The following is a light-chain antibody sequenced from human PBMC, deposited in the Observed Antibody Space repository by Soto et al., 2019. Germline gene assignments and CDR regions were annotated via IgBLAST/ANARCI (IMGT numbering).Light chain of an antibody. J-gene: IGKJ2*01. CDR3: QQYGRSLPT. CDR1: QSISNNY. Sequence: ENVLTQSPDILSLSPGERVTLSCRASQSISNNYLAWYQQKPGQAPRVLIYGASSRATGIPDRFSGSGSGTDFTLTISRLQPEDFALYYCQQYGRSLPTFGRETKLEIK. V-gene: IGKV3-20*01. CDR2: GAS.